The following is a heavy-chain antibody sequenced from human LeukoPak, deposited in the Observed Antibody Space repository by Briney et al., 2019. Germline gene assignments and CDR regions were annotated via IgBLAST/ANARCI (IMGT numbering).Heavy chain of an antibody. D-gene: IGHD3-9*01. CDR2: IKQDGSEK. J-gene: IGHJ4*02. CDR3: AKDLYPSNDWLPLDY. CDR1: GFTFSSYW. Sequence: PGGSLRLSCAASGFTFSSYWMSWVRQAPGKGLEWVANIKQDGSEKYYVDSVKGRFTISGDNSKNTLYLQMNSLRAEDTAVYYCAKDLYPSNDWLPLDYGGQGTLVTVCS. V-gene: IGHV3-7*01.